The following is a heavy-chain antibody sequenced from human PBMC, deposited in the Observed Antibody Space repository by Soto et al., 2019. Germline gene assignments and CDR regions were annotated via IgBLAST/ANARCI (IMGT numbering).Heavy chain of an antibody. V-gene: IGHV3-21*01. Sequence: EVQLVESGGGLVKPGGSLRLSCAASGFTFTSYSMNWVRQAPGKGLEWVSSISGSSAYIYYADSVKGRFTISRDNAKNSLYLQMNTLRAYDTAVYYCAGQKEAFQMSGQGTMVTVSS. J-gene: IGHJ3*02. CDR3: AGQKEAFQM. CDR2: ISGSSAYI. CDR1: GFTFTSYS.